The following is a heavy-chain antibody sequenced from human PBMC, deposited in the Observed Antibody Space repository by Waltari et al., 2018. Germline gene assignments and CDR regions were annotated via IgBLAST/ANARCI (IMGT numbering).Heavy chain of an antibody. CDR2: IYYSGST. CDR3: ARYFTGGNDFDY. V-gene: IGHV4-31*03. J-gene: IGHJ4*02. CDR1: GGSISSGGYY. D-gene: IGHD2-8*02. Sequence: QVQLQESGPGLVKPSQTLSLTCTFSGGSISSGGYYWSWIRQHPGKGLEWIGYIYYSGSTYYNPSLKSRVTISADTSKNQFSLKLSSVTAADTAVYYCARYFTGGNDFDYWGQGTLVTVSS.